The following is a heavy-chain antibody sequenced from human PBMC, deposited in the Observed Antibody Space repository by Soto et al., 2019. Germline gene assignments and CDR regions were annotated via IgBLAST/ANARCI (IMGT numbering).Heavy chain of an antibody. J-gene: IGHJ4*02. D-gene: IGHD3-10*01. CDR3: ASSEVRGVIKGGY. CDR2: ISSSSSYI. Sequence: EVQLVESGGGLVKPGGSLRLSCAASGFTFSSYSMNWVRQAPGKGLEWVSSISSSSSYIYYADSVKGRFTISRDNAKNSLYLQMNSLRAEDTAVYYCASSEVRGVIKGGYWGQGTLVTVSS. CDR1: GFTFSSYS. V-gene: IGHV3-21*01.